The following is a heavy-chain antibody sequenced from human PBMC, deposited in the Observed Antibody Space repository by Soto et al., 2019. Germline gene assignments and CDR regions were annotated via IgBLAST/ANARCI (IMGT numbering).Heavy chain of an antibody. CDR2: IYYSGST. CDR1: GGSISSGDYY. CDR3: AREGATTVFDY. D-gene: IGHD1-26*01. J-gene: IGHJ4*02. Sequence: LSLTCTVSGGSISSGDYYWSWIRQPPGKGLEWIGYIYYSGSTYYNPSLKSRVTISVDTSKNQFSLKLSSVTAADTAVYYCAREGATTVFDYWGQGTLVTVSS. V-gene: IGHV4-30-4*01.